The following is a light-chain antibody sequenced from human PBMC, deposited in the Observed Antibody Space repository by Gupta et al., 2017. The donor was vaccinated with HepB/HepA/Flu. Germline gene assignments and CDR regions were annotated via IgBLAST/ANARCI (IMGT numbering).Light chain of an antibody. CDR2: DAS. CDR3: QQRSNWPPT. Sequence: EIVLTQSPATLSLSLGERATLSCRASQSVRSYLDWYQQKPGQAPRLLIYDASNRATGIPARFSGSGSGTDFTLTISSLEPEDFAVYYCQQRSNWPPTFGGGTKVEIK. J-gene: IGKJ4*01. V-gene: IGKV3-11*01. CDR1: QSVRSY.